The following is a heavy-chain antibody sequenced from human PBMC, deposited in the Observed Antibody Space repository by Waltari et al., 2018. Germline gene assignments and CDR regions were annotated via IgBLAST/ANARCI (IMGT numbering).Heavy chain of an antibody. Sequence: QVQLQQWGAGLLKPSETLSLTCAVYGGSFSGYYWSWIRQPPGKGLEWIGEINHSGSTNYTQSLKSRFTISVDTSKNQFSLKLSSVTAADTAVYYCARVMKAIFGVVTDYWGQGTLVTVSS. D-gene: IGHD3-3*01. CDR2: INHSGST. CDR1: GGSFSGYY. J-gene: IGHJ4*02. V-gene: IGHV4-34*01. CDR3: ARVMKAIFGVVTDY.